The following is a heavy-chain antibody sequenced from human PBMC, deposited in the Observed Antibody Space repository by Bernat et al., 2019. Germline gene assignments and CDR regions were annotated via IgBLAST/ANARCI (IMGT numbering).Heavy chain of an antibody. Sequence: QVQLQESGPGLVKPSETLSLSCVVSGFSITSGYSWGWVRQPPGKGLEWIASFYLSESTYYNAALKSRVTISVDKSKNRFYLKMDSVTTEDTAIYYCARMKPLGRTVDYFQYWGQGTLVTVSS. CDR2: FYLSEST. V-gene: IGHV4-38-2*01. CDR3: ARMKPLGRTVDYFQY. CDR1: GFSITSGYS. J-gene: IGHJ4*02. D-gene: IGHD4-11*01.